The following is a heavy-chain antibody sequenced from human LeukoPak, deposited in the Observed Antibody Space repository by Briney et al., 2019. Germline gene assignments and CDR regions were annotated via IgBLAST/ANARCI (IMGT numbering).Heavy chain of an antibody. CDR1: GGSISNYY. D-gene: IGHD2-15*01. CDR2: IYYSGST. Sequence: SETLSLTCTVSGGSISNYYWSWIRQPPGKGLEWIGYIYYSGSTNYNPSLKSRVTMSVDTSKNQFSLKLSSVTAADTAVYYCARLGCSGGSCYDDNWGQGTLVTVSS. J-gene: IGHJ4*02. CDR3: ARLGCSGGSCYDDN. V-gene: IGHV4-59*08.